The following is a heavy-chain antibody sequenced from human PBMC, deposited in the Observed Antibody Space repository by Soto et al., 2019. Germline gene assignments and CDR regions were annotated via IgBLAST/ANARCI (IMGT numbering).Heavy chain of an antibody. V-gene: IGHV3-64*04. CDR1: GFTFSNYF. CDR3: AREYGSGSYLWVDPRDPNNWFDP. J-gene: IGHJ5*02. CDR2: INTEGGTT. Sequence: PGGSLRLSCSASGFTFSNYFMHWVRQAPGKGLECVSTINTEGGTTFYADSVKGRFTISRDNSKNTLYLQMNSLRAEDTAVYYCAREYGSGSYLWVDPRDPNNWFDPWGQGTLVTVSS. D-gene: IGHD3-10*01.